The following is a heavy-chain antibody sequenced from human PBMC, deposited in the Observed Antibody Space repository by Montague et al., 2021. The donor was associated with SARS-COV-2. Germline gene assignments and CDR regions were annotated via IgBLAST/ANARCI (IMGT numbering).Heavy chain of an antibody. Sequence: SLRLSCAASGFTFSSYAMHWVRQAPGKGLEWVAVISYDGSNKYYADSVKGRFTISRDNSKNTLYLQMNSLRAEDTAVYYCARSAWGGYRDAFDIWGQGTMVTVS. V-gene: IGHV3-30-3*01. D-gene: IGHD3-16*02. J-gene: IGHJ3*02. CDR3: ARSAWGGYRDAFDI. CDR2: ISYDGSNK. CDR1: GFTFSSYA.